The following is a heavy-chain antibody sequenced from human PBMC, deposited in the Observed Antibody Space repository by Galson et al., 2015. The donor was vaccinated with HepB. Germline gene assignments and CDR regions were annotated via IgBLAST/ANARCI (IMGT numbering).Heavy chain of an antibody. J-gene: IGHJ3*02. Sequence: SVKVSCKASGYTFTSYYMHWVRQAPGQGLEWMGIINPSGGSTSYAQKFQGGVTMTRDTSTSTVYMELSSLRSEDTAVYYCARGYYAEVPALVFEGIDAFDIWGQGTMVTVSS. CDR1: GYTFTSYY. CDR3: ARGYYAEVPALVFEGIDAFDI. D-gene: IGHD2-2*01. V-gene: IGHV1-46*03. CDR2: INPSGGST.